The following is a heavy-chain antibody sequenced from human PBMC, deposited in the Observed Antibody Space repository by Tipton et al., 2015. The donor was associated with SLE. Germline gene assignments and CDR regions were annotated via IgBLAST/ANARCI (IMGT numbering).Heavy chain of an antibody. V-gene: IGHV3-23*01. CDR1: GFTFSSYA. CDR2: ISGSGGST. CDR3: AKDLYFYGSGTYCLEV. D-gene: IGHD3-10*01. J-gene: IGHJ6*02. Sequence: SLRLSCAASGFTFSSYAMSWVRQAPGKGLEWVSAISGSGGSTYYADSVKGRFTISRDNANNSLYLQMNSLRAEDTAFYFCAKDLYFYGSGTYCLEVWGQGTTVTVSS.